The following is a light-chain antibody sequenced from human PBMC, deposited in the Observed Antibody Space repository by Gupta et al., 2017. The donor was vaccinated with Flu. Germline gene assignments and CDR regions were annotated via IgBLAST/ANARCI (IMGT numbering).Light chain of an antibody. V-gene: IGLV1-44*01. CDR3: AAWDDSLGGRM. CDR2: TSN. CDR1: SSNVGSNT. Sequence: QSVLTQPPSASGTPGQRVTISCSGSSSNVGSNTVHWYQQLPGAAPKLLIHTSNPRPSGFPDRFSGSKSGTSASLAISGLQSDDEADYYCAAWDDSLGGRMFGGGTKLTVL. J-gene: IGLJ3*02.